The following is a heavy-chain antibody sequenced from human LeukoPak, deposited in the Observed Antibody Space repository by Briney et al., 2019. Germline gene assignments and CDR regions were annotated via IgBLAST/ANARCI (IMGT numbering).Heavy chain of an antibody. CDR2: MNPNSGNT. CDR3: ARGSYYGSGSYYPNYYMDV. J-gene: IGHJ6*03. D-gene: IGHD3-10*01. V-gene: IGHV1-8*01. CDR1: GYTFTSYD. Sequence: ASVKVSCKASGYTFTSYDINWVRQATGQGLEWMGWMNPNSGNTGYAQKFQGRVTMTRNTSISTAYMELSSLRSEDTAVYYCARGSYYGSGSYYPNYYMDVWAKGPRSPSP.